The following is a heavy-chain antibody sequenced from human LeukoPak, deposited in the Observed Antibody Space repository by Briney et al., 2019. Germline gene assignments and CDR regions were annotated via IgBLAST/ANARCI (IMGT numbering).Heavy chain of an antibody. CDR1: GYTFTSYD. CDR2: MSPNSGNT. J-gene: IGHJ4*02. D-gene: IGHD3-9*01. V-gene: IGHV1-8*01. Sequence: ASVKISCKASGYTFTSYDINWMRQATGQGLEWMGWMSPNSGNTGYAQKFQGRVTMTRNTSISTAYMELSSLRSEDTAVYYCARGGRYFDWLFVFDYWGQGTLVTVSS. CDR3: ARGGRYFDWLFVFDY.